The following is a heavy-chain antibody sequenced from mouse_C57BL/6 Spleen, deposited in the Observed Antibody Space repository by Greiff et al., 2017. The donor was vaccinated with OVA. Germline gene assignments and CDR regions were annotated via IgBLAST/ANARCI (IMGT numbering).Heavy chain of an antibody. CDR1: GFSFNTYA. D-gene: IGHD1-1*01. CDR2: IRSKSNNYAT. Sequence: EVQGVESGGGLVQPKGSLKLSCAASGFSFNTYAMIWVRQAPGKGLEWVARIRSKSNNYATYYADSVKDRFTISRDDSESMLYLQMNNLKTEDTAMYYCVRLSYYGSSYVGYFDVWGTGTTVTVSS. J-gene: IGHJ1*03. V-gene: IGHV10-1*01. CDR3: VRLSYYGSSYVGYFDV.